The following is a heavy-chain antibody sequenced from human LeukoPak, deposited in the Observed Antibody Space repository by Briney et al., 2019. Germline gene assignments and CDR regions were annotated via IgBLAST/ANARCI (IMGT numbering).Heavy chain of an antibody. D-gene: IGHD1-7*01. CDR2: IRGSGTGT. J-gene: IGHJ4*02. Sequence: GGSLRLSCAASGFTFSSSAMSWVRQAPGKGLYWVSAIRGSGTGTYYADSVKGRFTISRDNSKNTLYLQMNSLRAEDTAVYYCAKEGGTGTRFDYWGQGTLVTVSS. CDR1: GFTFSSSA. CDR3: AKEGGTGTRFDY. V-gene: IGHV3-23*01.